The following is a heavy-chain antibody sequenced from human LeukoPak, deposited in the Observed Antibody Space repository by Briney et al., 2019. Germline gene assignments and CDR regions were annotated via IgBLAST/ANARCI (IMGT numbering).Heavy chain of an antibody. Sequence: SETLSLTCIVSGDSTSTGDYYCSWIRQPDGKGLEWIGRIYTSGSTNYNPSLKSRVTISVDTSKNQFSLKLSSVTAADTAVYYCARVIVVVPAAICWFDPWGQGTLVTVSS. J-gene: IGHJ5*02. D-gene: IGHD2-2*01. CDR1: GDSTSTGDYY. CDR3: ARVIVVVPAAICWFDP. CDR2: IYTSGST. V-gene: IGHV4-61*02.